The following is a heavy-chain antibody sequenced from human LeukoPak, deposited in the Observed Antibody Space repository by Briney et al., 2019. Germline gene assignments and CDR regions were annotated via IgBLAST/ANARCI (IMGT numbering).Heavy chain of an antibody. CDR1: GFTFYDYA. CDR2: ISWNSGSI. CDR3: ARARSSYGYGDAFDI. J-gene: IGHJ3*02. Sequence: GGSLRLSCAASGFTFYDYAMHWVRQAPGKGLEWVSGISWNSGSIGYADSVKGRFTISRDNAKDSLYLHMNSLKTEDTALYYCARARSSYGYGDAFDIWGQGTMVTVSS. D-gene: IGHD5-18*01. V-gene: IGHV3-9*01.